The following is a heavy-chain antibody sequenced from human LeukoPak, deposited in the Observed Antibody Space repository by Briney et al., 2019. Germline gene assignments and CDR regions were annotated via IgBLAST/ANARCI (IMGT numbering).Heavy chain of an antibody. CDR1: GGSISSSTYY. D-gene: IGHD6-6*01. Sequence: KPSETLSLTCTVSGGSISSSTYYWGWIRQPPGKGLEWIGSIFYSGTTYYNPSLRSRVTISVDTSKNQFALTLSSVTAADTAVYYCARHFRQLEAINYWGQGTLVTVSS. CDR3: ARHFRQLEAINY. J-gene: IGHJ4*02. CDR2: IFYSGTT. V-gene: IGHV4-39*01.